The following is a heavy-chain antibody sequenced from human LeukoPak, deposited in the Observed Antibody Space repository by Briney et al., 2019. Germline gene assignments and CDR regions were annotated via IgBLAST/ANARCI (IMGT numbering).Heavy chain of an antibody. CDR1: GYTFTGYY. V-gene: IGHV1-2*02. Sequence: VASVKVSCKASGYTFTGYYMHWVRQAPGQGLEWMGWINPNSGGTNYAQKFQGRVNMTRDTSISTAYMELSRLRSDDTAVYYCARLSIRGDIVGANDYWGQGTLVTVSS. J-gene: IGHJ4*02. CDR2: INPNSGGT. CDR3: ARLSIRGDIVGANDY. D-gene: IGHD1-26*01.